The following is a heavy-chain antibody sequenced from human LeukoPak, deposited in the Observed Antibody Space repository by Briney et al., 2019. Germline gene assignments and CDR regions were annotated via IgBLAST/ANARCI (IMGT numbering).Heavy chain of an antibody. CDR1: GGSFSGYY. V-gene: IGHV4-34*12. CDR3: ARDTNDFWSGYYYYYMDV. D-gene: IGHD3-3*01. Sequence: SETLSLTCAVYGGSFSGYYWGWVRQPPGKALEWIGNIFYSGSTYYSPSLKSRVTISLDTSRNQFSLKLNSVTAADTAVYYCARDTNDFWSGYYYYYMDVWGKGTTVTVSS. J-gene: IGHJ6*03. CDR2: IFYSGST.